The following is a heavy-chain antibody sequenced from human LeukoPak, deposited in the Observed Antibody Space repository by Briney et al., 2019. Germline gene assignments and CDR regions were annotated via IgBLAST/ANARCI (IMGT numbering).Heavy chain of an antibody. V-gene: IGHV1-8*03. J-gene: IGHJ4*02. D-gene: IGHD6-13*01. CDR3: ARGSLNLFAIAAAGRVVDY. CDR1: GYTFITYD. CDR2: MNPNSGNT. Sequence: GASVKVSCKASGYTFITYDINWVRQATGQGLEWMGWMNPNSGNTGYAQKFQGRVTITWDTSISTAYMELSSLRSEDTAVYYCARGSLNLFAIAAAGRVVDYWGQGTLVTVSS.